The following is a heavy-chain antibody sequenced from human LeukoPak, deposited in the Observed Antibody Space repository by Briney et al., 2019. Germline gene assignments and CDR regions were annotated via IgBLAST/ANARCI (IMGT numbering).Heavy chain of an antibody. CDR2: MYHSGST. Sequence: SETLSLTCTVSGYSISSGYYWGWIRQPPGKGLEWIESMYHSGSTYYNPSLKSRVTMSVDTSKNQFSLKLSSVTAADTAVYYCARGIYGDYGERYYMDVWGKGTTVTVSS. CDR1: GYSISSGYY. V-gene: IGHV4-38-2*02. CDR3: ARGIYGDYGERYYMDV. J-gene: IGHJ6*03. D-gene: IGHD4-17*01.